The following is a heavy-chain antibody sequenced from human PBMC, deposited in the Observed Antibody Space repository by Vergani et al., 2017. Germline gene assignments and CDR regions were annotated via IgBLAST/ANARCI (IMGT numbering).Heavy chain of an antibody. CDR2: ISFDGTNE. V-gene: IGHV3-30-3*01. CDR1: GFALNRHA. D-gene: IGHD4/OR15-4a*01. J-gene: IGHJ4*02. Sequence: QAQLVESGGGVVQPGTSLRLSCVVSGFALNRHAMYWVRQAPGKGLEWVVGISFDGTNEYYPDLVKGRFTISRGIAKNTLYLQVRSLRLEDTGVYHCVRDRGLCAGGRCYTEAWDYWGQGTPVTVSS. CDR3: VRDRGLCAGGRCYTEAWDY.